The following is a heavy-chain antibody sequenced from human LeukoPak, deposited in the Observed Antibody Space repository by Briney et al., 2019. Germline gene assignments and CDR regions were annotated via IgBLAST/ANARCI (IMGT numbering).Heavy chain of an antibody. V-gene: IGHV1-2*02. J-gene: IGHJ4*02. CDR2: INPSSGDT. D-gene: IGHD6-19*01. CDR3: ARQRQGEIVAGTSFDL. Sequence: ASVKVSCKASGYSFNGYYIHWMRRAPGQGPEWMGWINPSSGDTNYVEKFQDRVTVTRDTSINTAYMEMSSLRSDDTAFYYCARQRQGEIVAGTSFDLWGQGTLITVSS. CDR1: GYSFNGYY.